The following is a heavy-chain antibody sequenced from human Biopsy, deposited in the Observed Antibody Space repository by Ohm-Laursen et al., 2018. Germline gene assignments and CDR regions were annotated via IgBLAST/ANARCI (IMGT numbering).Heavy chain of an antibody. D-gene: IGHD6-13*01. CDR3: ARYISPAAFPENTLDI. J-gene: IGHJ3*02. V-gene: IGHV3-9*01. CDR1: GFKFYDYA. Sequence: SLSLSCTAAGFKFYDYAMHWVWQTPGQGLEWVSGMSRNNGFIGYADSVRGRFTISRDNGQNSLYLQMLNLITKATAVYYCARYISPAAFPENTLDIWGQGTMVTVSS. CDR2: MSRNNGFI.